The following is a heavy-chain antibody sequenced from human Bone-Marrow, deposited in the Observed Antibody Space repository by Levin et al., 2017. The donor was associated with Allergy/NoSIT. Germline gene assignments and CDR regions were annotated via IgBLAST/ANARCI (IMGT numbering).Heavy chain of an antibody. CDR3: AREASSSGWYDKLDY. V-gene: IGHV1-2*02. CDR1: AYTFNDYD. J-gene: IGHJ4*02. Sequence: GESLKISCQASAYTFNDYDIHWLRQAPGQGLEWMGWIYPNSGGTSYAQKFQGRVTMTRDTSISKVYMELSRLRIDDTAVYYCAREASSSGWYDKLDYWGQGTLVTVSS. D-gene: IGHD6-19*01. CDR2: IYPNSGGT.